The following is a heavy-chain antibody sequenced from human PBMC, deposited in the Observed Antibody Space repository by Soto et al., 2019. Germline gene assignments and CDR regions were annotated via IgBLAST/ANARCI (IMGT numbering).Heavy chain of an antibody. J-gene: IGHJ5*02. CDR2: IYYSGST. V-gene: IGHV4-59*08. CDR1: GGSISSYY. D-gene: IGHD4-17*01. Sequence: SETLSLTCTVSGGSISSYYWSWIRQPPGKGLEWIGYIYYSGSTNYNPSLKSRVTISVDTSKNQFSLKLSSVTAADTAVYYCASEVRTTVTSSVGWFDPWGQGTLVTVSS. CDR3: ASEVRTTVTSSVGWFDP.